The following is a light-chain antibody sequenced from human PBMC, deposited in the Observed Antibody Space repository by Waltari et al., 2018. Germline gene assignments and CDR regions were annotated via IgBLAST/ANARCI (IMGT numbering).Light chain of an antibody. CDR2: EVS. Sequence: QSALTQPASVSGSPGQSITISCTGTSSDVGGYNYVSWYQHHPGKAPKLMIYEVSNRPSGFSKRFSGSKSGNTASLTISGLQAEDEADYYCGSYTSSSTLVFGGGTKLTVL. CDR1: SSDVGGYNY. J-gene: IGLJ3*02. V-gene: IGLV2-14*01. CDR3: GSYTSSSTLV.